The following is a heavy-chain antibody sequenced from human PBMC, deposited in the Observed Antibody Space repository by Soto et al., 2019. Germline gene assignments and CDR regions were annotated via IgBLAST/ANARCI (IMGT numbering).Heavy chain of an antibody. J-gene: IGHJ4*02. Sequence: GESLKICCKASGYDFASTWVVWLRQLPGKGLDWLGIIYPGDSETRYSPSFRVQVTFSVDMSISTAYLQWSSLKTSDIAIYYGERLVGDYDSYFDHWGQGTRVTVAS. D-gene: IGHD5-12*01. CDR3: ERLVGDYDSYFDH. CDR2: IYPGDSET. V-gene: IGHV5-51*01. CDR1: GYDFASTW.